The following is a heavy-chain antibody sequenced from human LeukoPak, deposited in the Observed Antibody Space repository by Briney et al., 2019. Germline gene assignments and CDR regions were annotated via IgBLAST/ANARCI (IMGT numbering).Heavy chain of an antibody. V-gene: IGHV1-46*01. CDR3: ARGSGWYYFDY. J-gene: IGHJ4*02. Sequence: ASVKVSCKASGYTFTSYYIHWVRQAPGQGLEWMGIINPSGGSTSYAQKFQGRVTLTRDMSTSTVYMDLSSLRSEDTAVYYCARGSGWYYFDYWGQGTLVTVSS. D-gene: IGHD6-19*01. CDR2: INPSGGST. CDR1: GYTFTSYY.